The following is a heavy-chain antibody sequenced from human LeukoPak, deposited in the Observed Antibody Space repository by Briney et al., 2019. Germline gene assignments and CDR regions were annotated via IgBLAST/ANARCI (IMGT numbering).Heavy chain of an antibody. V-gene: IGHV3-30*18. J-gene: IGHJ4*02. D-gene: IGHD3-22*01. CDR3: AKSNYYYDSSGYFRY. Sequence: GGSLRLSCAASGFTFSSYGMHWVRQAPGKGLEWVAVISYDGSNKYYADSVKGRFTISRDNSKNTLYLQMNSLRAEDTAVYYCAKSNYYYDSSGYFRYWGQGTLVIVSS. CDR1: GFTFSSYG. CDR2: ISYDGSNK.